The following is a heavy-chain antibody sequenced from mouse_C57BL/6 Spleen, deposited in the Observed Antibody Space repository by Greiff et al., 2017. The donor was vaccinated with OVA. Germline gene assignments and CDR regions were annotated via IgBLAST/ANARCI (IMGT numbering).Heavy chain of an antibody. J-gene: IGHJ4*01. Sequence: VKLLESGAELARPGASVKLSCKASGYTFTSYGISWVKQRTGQGLEWIGEIYPRSGNTYYNEKFKGKATLTADKSSSTAYMELRSLTSEDSAVYFCARCGVYDYDDGYAMDYWGQGTSVTVSS. V-gene: IGHV1-81*01. CDR1: GYTFTSYG. CDR2: IYPRSGNT. CDR3: ARCGVYDYDDGYAMDY. D-gene: IGHD2-4*01.